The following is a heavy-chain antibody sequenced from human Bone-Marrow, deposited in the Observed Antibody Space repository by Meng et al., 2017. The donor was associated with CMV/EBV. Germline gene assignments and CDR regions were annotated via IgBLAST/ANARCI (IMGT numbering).Heavy chain of an antibody. CDR1: GYTFTSYY. Sequence: ASVKVSCKASGYTFTSYYMHWVRQAPGQGLEWMGIINPSGGSTSYAQKFQGRVTMTRDTSTSTVYMELSSLRSEDTAVYYCARCKDVVTARRYYYYGMDVWGQGTTVTVSS. CDR3: ARCKDVVTARRYYYYGMDV. V-gene: IGHV1-46*01. J-gene: IGHJ6*02. D-gene: IGHD5-18*01. CDR2: INPSGGST.